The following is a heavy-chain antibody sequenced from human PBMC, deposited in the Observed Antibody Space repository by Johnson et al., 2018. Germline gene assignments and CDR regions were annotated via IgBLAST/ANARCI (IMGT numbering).Heavy chain of an antibody. J-gene: IGHJ1*01. V-gene: IGHV3-73*02. CDR1: GFSFSGSP. D-gene: IGHD1-26*01. CDR2: IRSKANNYAI. CDR3: TRADYRGTYFS. Sequence: VQLQESGGGLVQPGGSLKLSCAASGFSFSGSPMHWVRQASGKGLEWVGRIRSKANNYAIAYGASVKGRFTISRDDSKNPAYLQMNSLKTEDTAVYYCTRADYRGTYFSWGQGTRVTVSS.